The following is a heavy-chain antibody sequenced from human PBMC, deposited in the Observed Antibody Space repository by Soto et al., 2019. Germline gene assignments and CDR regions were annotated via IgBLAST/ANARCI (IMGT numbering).Heavy chain of an antibody. D-gene: IGHD3-3*01. J-gene: IGHJ2*01. Sequence: QVQLQESGPGLVKPSQTLSLTCTVSGGSISSGGYYWSWSRQHPGKGLESIGYIYYSGSTYYNPSLKSRVTISVDTSTNQFSPKLNSMTAADTAVYYCARGPDSSHWYFDLWGRGTLVTVSS. CDR2: IYYSGST. CDR3: ARGPDSSHWYFDL. V-gene: IGHV4-31*03. CDR1: GGSISSGGYY.